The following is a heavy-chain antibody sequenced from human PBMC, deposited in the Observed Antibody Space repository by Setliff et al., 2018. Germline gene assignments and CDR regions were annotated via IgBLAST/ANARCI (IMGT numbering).Heavy chain of an antibody. Sequence: GESLKISCKGSGYSFTSYWIGWVRQMPGKGLEWMGIIYPGDSDTRYSPSFQGQVTISADKSISTAYLQWSSLKASDTAMYYCARSRSNFWSGYFNWFGPWGQGTLVTVSS. CDR3: ARSRSNFWSGYFNWFGP. CDR2: IYPGDSDT. D-gene: IGHD3-3*01. V-gene: IGHV5-51*01. CDR1: GYSFTSYW. J-gene: IGHJ5*02.